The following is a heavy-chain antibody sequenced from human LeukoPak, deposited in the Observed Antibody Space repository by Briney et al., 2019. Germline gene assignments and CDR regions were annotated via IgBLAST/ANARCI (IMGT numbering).Heavy chain of an antibody. CDR3: ARGRPYYFDY. J-gene: IGHJ4*02. CDR1: GFTFSSHS. Sequence: HPGGSLRLSRAASGFTFSSHSMNWVRQAPGKGLEWVSYISTSSSVIYYADSVKGRFTISRDNAKNSLYLQMNSLRAEDTAVYYCARGRPYYFDYWGQGTLVTVSS. V-gene: IGHV3-48*04. CDR2: ISTSSSVI.